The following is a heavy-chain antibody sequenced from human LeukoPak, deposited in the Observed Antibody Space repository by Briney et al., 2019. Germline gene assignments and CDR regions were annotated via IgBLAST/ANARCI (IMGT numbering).Heavy chain of an antibody. V-gene: IGHV3-9*01. CDR1: GFTFDDYA. CDR2: ISWSSGSI. J-gene: IGHJ4*02. CDR3: AKDSRSGSYFRDFDY. Sequence: PGRSLRLSCAASGFTFDDYAMHWVRQAPGKGLEWVSGISWSSGSIGYADSVKGRFTISRDNAKDSLYLQMNSLRAEDTALYYCAKDSRSGSYFRDFDYWGQGTLVTVSS. D-gene: IGHD1-26*01.